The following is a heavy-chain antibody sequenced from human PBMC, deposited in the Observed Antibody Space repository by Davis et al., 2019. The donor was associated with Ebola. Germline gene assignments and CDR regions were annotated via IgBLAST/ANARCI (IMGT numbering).Heavy chain of an antibody. CDR3: AKGLLSGNYYHFDY. Sequence: GESLKISCPASGFTFSTYAMSWVLPSPVQGLEWVSAFSGSGGSTYYADSVRGRFTISRDNSKNTLYMQMNSLRAEDTAVYYCAKGLLSGNYYHFDYWGQGTLVTVSS. D-gene: IGHD1-26*01. CDR1: GFTFSTYA. CDR2: FSGSGGST. V-gene: IGHV3-23*01. J-gene: IGHJ4*02.